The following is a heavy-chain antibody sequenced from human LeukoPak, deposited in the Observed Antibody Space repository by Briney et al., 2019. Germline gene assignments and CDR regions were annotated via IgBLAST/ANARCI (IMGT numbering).Heavy chain of an antibody. J-gene: IGHJ5*02. V-gene: IGHV3-66*01. CDR2: IYSGGST. CDR3: ARDLLGATGNWSDP. Sequence: GGSLRLPCAASGFTVSSNYMSWVRQAPGKGLEWVSVIYSGGSTYYADSVKGRFTISRDNSKNTLYLQMNSLRAEDTAVYYCARDLLGATGNWSDPWGQGTLVTVSS. CDR1: GFTVSSNY. D-gene: IGHD5-12*01.